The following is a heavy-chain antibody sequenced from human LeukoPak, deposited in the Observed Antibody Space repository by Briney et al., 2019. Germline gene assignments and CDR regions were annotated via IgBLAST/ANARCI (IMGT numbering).Heavy chain of an antibody. J-gene: IGHJ3*02. Sequence: KPSETLSLTCAVYGGSFSGYYWSWIRQPPGKGLEWIGEINHSGSTNYNPSLKSRVTISVDTSKNQFSLKLSSVTAADTAVYYCARGSSWIQLWLIPDAFDIWGQGTMVTVSS. CDR2: INHSGST. CDR1: GGSFSGYY. V-gene: IGHV4-34*01. D-gene: IGHD5-18*01. CDR3: ARGSSWIQLWLIPDAFDI.